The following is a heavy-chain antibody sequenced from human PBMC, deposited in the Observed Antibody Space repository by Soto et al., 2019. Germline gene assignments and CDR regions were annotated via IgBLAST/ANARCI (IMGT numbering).Heavy chain of an antibody. Sequence: ASVKVSCKASGYTFTSYCISWVRQAPGQGLECMGWISAYNGNTNYAQKLQGRVTMTTDTSTSTAYMELRSLRSDDTAVYYCARDAPEGIAVAGNPDDYYYYYGMDVWGQGTTVTVSS. CDR2: ISAYNGNT. CDR1: GYTFTSYC. D-gene: IGHD6-19*01. J-gene: IGHJ6*02. V-gene: IGHV1-18*01. CDR3: ARDAPEGIAVAGNPDDYYYYYGMDV.